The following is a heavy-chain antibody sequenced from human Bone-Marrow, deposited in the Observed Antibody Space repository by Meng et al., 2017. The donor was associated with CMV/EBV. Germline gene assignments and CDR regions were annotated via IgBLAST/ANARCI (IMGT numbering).Heavy chain of an antibody. CDR3: ARQTGHYDFWSGYYPRQTYGMDV. Sequence: ASVKVSCKASGYTFTSYGISWVRQAPGQGLEWMGWISAYNGNTNYAQKLQGRVTMTTDTSTSTAYMELRSLRSDDTAVYYCARQTGHYDFWSGYYPRQTYGMDVWGQGTTVTVPS. CDR1: GYTFTSYG. V-gene: IGHV1-18*01. D-gene: IGHD3-3*01. J-gene: IGHJ6*02. CDR2: ISAYNGNT.